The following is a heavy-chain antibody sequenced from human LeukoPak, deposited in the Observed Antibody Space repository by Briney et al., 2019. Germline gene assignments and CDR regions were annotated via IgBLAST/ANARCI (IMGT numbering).Heavy chain of an antibody. V-gene: IGHV4-4*02. D-gene: IGHD6-13*01. Sequence: PSETLSLTCAVSGGSISSSNWWSWVRQPPGKGLEWIGEIYHGGNTNYNPSLSSRVTMSVDKSKNQFSLILNSVTAADTAVYFCARRQIAAGISDYWGQGTLVTVSS. J-gene: IGHJ4*02. CDR2: IYHGGNT. CDR3: ARRQIAAGISDY. CDR1: GGSISSSNW.